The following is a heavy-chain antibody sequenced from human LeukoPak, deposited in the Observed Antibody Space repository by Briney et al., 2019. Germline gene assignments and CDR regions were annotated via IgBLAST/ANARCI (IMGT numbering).Heavy chain of an antibody. D-gene: IGHD3-22*01. CDR3: ARDYPLITMIVGEGEGGFDY. CDR1: GFTFSSYW. V-gene: IGHV3-7*01. J-gene: IGHJ4*02. Sequence: GGSLRLSCAASGFTFSSYWMSWVRQAPGKGLEWVANIKQDGSEKYYVDSVKGRFTISRDNAKNTLYLQMNSLRAEDTAVYYCARDYPLITMIVGEGEGGFDYWGQGTLVTVSS. CDR2: IKQDGSEK.